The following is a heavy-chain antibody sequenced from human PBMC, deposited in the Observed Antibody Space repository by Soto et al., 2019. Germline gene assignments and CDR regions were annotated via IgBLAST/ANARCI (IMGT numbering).Heavy chain of an antibody. J-gene: IGHJ4*02. CDR2: IVIGSGNT. V-gene: IGHV1-58*01. Sequence: SVKVSCKASGFTFTSSAVQWVRQARGQRLEWIGWIVIGSGNTNYAQKFQERVTITRDMSTSTAYMELSSLRSEDTAVYYCAAGAQDTAMGTHDYWGQGTLVTVSS. CDR3: AAGAQDTAMGTHDY. D-gene: IGHD5-18*01. CDR1: GFTFTSSA.